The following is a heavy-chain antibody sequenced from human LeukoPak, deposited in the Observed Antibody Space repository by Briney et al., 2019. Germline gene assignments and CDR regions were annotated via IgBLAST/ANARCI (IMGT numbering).Heavy chain of an antibody. J-gene: IGHJ4*02. CDR2: IYYSGNT. Sequence: SETLSLTFTVSGGSISSGHYYWSWVRQPPGKGQEWMGYIYYSGNTYYNPSLKSRVTISVDTSKNQFSLKLSSVTAADTAVYYCARAFTVTTPPDYWGQGTLVTVSS. D-gene: IGHD4-17*01. CDR1: GGSISSGHYY. V-gene: IGHV4-30-4*01. CDR3: ARAFTVTTPPDY.